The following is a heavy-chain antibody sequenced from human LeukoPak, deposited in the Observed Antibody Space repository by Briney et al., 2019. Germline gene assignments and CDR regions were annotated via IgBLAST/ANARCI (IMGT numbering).Heavy chain of an antibody. D-gene: IGHD3-10*01. Sequence: SETLSLTCAVYGGSFSGYYWSWIRQPPGKGLEWIGEINHSGSTNYNPSLKSRVTISVDTSKNQFSLKLSSVTAADTAVYYCARGRLKYYYYGSGSYYKPNDAFDIWGQGTMVTVSS. CDR3: ARGRLKYYYYGSGSYYKPNDAFDI. CDR1: GGSFSGYY. J-gene: IGHJ3*02. CDR2: INHSGST. V-gene: IGHV4-34*01.